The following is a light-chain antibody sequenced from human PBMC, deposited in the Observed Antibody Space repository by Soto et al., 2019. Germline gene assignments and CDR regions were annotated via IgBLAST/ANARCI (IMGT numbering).Light chain of an antibody. CDR2: LGS. V-gene: IGKV2-28*01. CDR1: QSLLHNNGYNY. J-gene: IGKJ5*01. Sequence: DIVMTQSPLSLPVTPGEPASISCRSSQSLLHNNGYNYLDWYMQKPGQSPQLLIYLGSNRASGVPDRFSGSGSGTDFTLKITRVEAADVGIYYCMQALQGLTFGQGTRLEIK. CDR3: MQALQGLT.